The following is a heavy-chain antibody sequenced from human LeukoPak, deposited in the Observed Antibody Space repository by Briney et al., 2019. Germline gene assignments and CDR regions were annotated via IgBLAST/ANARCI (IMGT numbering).Heavy chain of an antibody. CDR3: ARGPGYCSGGSCYGASVY. CDR1: GFTLSSYW. CDR2: IKQDGSEK. V-gene: IGHV3-7*01. D-gene: IGHD2-15*01. J-gene: IGHJ4*02. Sequence: GGSLRLFCAASGFTLSSYWMSWVRQAPGKGLEWEANIKQDGSEKYYVDAVKGRFNISSDNAKNSLSLQMNSLRAEDTAVYYCARGPGYCSGGSCYGASVYWGQGTLVTVSS.